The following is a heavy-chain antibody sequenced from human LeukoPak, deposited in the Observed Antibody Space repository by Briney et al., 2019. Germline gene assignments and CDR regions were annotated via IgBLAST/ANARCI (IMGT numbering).Heavy chain of an antibody. Sequence: GGSLRLSCTASGFTFGDYATSWFRQAPGKGLEWVGFIRSKAYGGTTEYAASVKGRFTISRDDSKSIAYLQMNSLKTEDTAVYYCTRSLLLWFGDCERHNWFDPWGQGTLVTVSS. J-gene: IGHJ5*02. CDR2: IRSKAYGGTT. D-gene: IGHD3-10*01. CDR1: GFTFGDYA. CDR3: TRSLLLWFGDCERHNWFDP. V-gene: IGHV3-49*03.